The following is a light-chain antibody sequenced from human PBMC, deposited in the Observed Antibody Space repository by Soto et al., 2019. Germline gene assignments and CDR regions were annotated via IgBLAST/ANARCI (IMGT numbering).Light chain of an antibody. CDR2: KAS. J-gene: IGKJ1*01. Sequence: IQMTQSPSTLSASVGDRVTFTCRASQSISTWLAWYQQKPGKAPKLLIYKASTLEVGVPSRFSGSGAGTEFTLTINTLQPADFATYYCQQYNSYPWTFGQGTRV. CDR3: QQYNSYPWT. V-gene: IGKV1-5*03. CDR1: QSISTW.